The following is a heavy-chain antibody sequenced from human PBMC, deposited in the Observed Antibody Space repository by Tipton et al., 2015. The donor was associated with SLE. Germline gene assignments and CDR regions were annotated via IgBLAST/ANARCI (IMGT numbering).Heavy chain of an antibody. CDR1: GGSISSSSCH. Sequence: TLSLTCTVSGGSISSSSCHWGWIRQPPGKGLDWIGYIYYSGSTNYNPSLKSRVTISVDTSKNQFSLKLSSVTAADTAVYYCASSRDPYGYFDLWGRGTLVTVSS. D-gene: IGHD5-24*01. V-gene: IGHV4-61*05. J-gene: IGHJ2*01. CDR2: IYYSGST. CDR3: ASSRDPYGYFDL.